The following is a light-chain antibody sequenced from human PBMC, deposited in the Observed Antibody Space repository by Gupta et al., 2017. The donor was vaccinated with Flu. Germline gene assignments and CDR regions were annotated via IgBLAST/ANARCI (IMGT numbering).Light chain of an antibody. CDR1: QTIRASF. CDR2: AAS. V-gene: IGKV3-20*01. J-gene: IGKJ2*01. Sequence: EIVLTQSSGTLSLSPGERATLSCRASQTIRASFLAWYQQKPGQAPRLLIYAASSRATGIPGRFSASGSGTDCTLTISRLEPEDFAVYECQQYGSEPYTCSQGTKLEIK. CDR3: QQYGSEPYT.